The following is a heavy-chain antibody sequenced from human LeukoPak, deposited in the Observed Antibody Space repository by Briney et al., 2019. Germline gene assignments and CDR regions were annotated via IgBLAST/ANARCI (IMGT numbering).Heavy chain of an antibody. J-gene: IGHJ6*03. Sequence: GASVKVPCKASGGTFSSYAISWVRQAPGQGLEWMGGIIPIFGTANYAQKFQGRVTITADESTSTAYMELSSLRSEDTAVYYCARGPLYTVTAYYYYYYYMDVWGKGTTVTVSS. CDR3: ARGPLYTVTAYYYYYYYMDV. CDR2: IIPIFGTA. V-gene: IGHV1-69*13. CDR1: GGTFSSYA. D-gene: IGHD4-11*01.